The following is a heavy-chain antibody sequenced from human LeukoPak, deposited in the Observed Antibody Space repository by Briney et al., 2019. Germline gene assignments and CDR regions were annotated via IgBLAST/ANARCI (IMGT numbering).Heavy chain of an antibody. D-gene: IGHD1-14*01. Sequence: PSETLSLTCTVSGASSSSYYWSWIRQPPGKGLEWIGYIYYSGSTNYNPSLKSRVTISVDTSKNQFSLKLSSVTAADTAVYYCARSSRRGPIDYWGQGTLVTVSS. J-gene: IGHJ4*02. CDR1: GASSSSYY. CDR2: IYYSGST. V-gene: IGHV4-59*01. CDR3: ARSSRRGPIDY.